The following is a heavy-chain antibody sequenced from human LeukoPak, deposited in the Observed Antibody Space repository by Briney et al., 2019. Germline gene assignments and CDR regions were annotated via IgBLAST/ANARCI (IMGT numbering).Heavy chain of an antibody. J-gene: IGHJ4*02. CDR1: GFTFSSYS. CDR3: ARDPPATGTTGFDY. Sequence: GGSLRLSCAASGFTFSSYSMNWVRQAPGKGLEWVSSISSSSSYIYYADSVKGRFTISRDNAKNSLYLQMNSLRAEDTAVYYCARDPPATGTTGFDYWGQGTRVTVSS. CDR2: ISSSSSYI. D-gene: IGHD1-1*01. V-gene: IGHV3-21*01.